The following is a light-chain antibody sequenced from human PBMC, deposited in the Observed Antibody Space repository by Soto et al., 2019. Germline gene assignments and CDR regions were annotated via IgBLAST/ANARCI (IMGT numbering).Light chain of an antibody. Sequence: EIVLTHSRAPLSLLQAEPPTLSCRASQSVSSSYLAWYQQKPGQAPRPLIYGASSRAIGIPDRFSGSGSGTDFTLTISRLEPEDFAVYYCQQYGSSPWTFGQGTKVEIK. CDR2: GAS. CDR1: QSVSSSY. V-gene: IGKV3-20*01. CDR3: QQYGSSPWT. J-gene: IGKJ1*01.